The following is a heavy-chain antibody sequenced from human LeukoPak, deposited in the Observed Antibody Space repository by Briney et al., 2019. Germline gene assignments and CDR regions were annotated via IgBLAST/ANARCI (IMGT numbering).Heavy chain of an antibody. J-gene: IGHJ5*02. CDR1: AYSSTCYL. CDR3: ARHRGWELGLLQFDP. CDR2: IFPGDSDT. Sequence: GPPLQFSSPASAYSSTCYLIGWARAMAGNRQGWRGIIFPGDSDTRYSPSFHGQVTISADKSISTAYLQWSSLKASDTAMYYCARHRGWELGLLQFDPWGQGTLVTVSS. D-gene: IGHD1-26*01. V-gene: IGHV5-51*01.